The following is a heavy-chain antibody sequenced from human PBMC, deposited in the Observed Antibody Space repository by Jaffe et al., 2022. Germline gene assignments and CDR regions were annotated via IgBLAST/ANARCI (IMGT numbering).Heavy chain of an antibody. CDR3: VRQPRTLWDIVVVVAAAEGAFDI. J-gene: IGHJ3*02. CDR1: GYSFTSYW. D-gene: IGHD2-15*01. CDR2: IYPGDSDT. V-gene: IGHV5-51*01. Sequence: EVQLVQSGAEVKKPGESLKISCKGSGYSFTSYWIGWVRQMPGKGLEWMGIIYPGDSDTRYSPSFQGQVTISADKSISTAYLQWSSLKASDTAMYYCVRQPRTLWDIVVVVAAAEGAFDIWGQGTMVTVSS.